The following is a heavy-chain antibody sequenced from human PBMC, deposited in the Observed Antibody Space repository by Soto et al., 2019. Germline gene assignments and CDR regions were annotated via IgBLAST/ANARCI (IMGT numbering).Heavy chain of an antibody. Sequence: GGSLRLSCAVSGFTFSNYAMNWVRQAPGKGLEWVSGISGGGGSTFYADSVKGRFTISRDNPMNTLYLHMNSLRAEDTALYYCAKLYYSGSFPGAFDIWGQGTIGTVSS. D-gene: IGHD1-26*01. V-gene: IGHV3-23*01. CDR2: ISGGGGST. CDR1: GFTFSNYA. CDR3: AKLYYSGSFPGAFDI. J-gene: IGHJ3*02.